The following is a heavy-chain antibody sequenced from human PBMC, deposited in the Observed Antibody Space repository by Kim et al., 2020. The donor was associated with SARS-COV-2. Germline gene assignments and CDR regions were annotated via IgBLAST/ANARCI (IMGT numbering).Heavy chain of an antibody. Sequence: GGSLRLSCAASGFTFSSYSMNWVRQAPGKGLEWVSFISSSSSYIHYADSVKGRFTISRDNAKNSLYLQMNSLRAEDTAVYYCARDSPYCGNDCFPWEAEYFQHWGQGTLIIVSS. J-gene: IGHJ1*01. CDR1: GFTFSSYS. V-gene: IGHV3-21*01. CDR2: ISSSSSYI. CDR3: ARDSPYCGNDCFPWEAEYFQH. D-gene: IGHD2-21*02.